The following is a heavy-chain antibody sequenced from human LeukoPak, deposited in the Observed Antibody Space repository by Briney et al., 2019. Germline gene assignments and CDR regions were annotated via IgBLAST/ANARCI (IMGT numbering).Heavy chain of an antibody. CDR2: IYHSGST. D-gene: IGHD3-22*01. CDR3: ARGTYYYDSSGYPPTFDY. J-gene: IGHJ4*02. CDR1: GGSISSGGYY. Sequence: PSQTLSLTCTVSGGSISSGGYYWSWIRQPPGKGLEWIGYIYHSGSTYYNPSLKSRVTISVDRSKNQFSLKLSSVTAADTAVYYCARGTYYYDSSGYPPTFDYWGQGTLVTVSS. V-gene: IGHV4-30-2*01.